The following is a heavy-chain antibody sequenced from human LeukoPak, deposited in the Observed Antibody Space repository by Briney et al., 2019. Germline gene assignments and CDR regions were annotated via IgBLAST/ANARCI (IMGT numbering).Heavy chain of an antibody. CDR2: INSGGSTI. Sequence: GGSLRLSCAASGFTFSSYEMNWVRQAPGKGLEWVSYINSGGSTIYYADSVKGRFTISRDNGKNSLYLQMNSLRAEDTAVYYCATAPQTYRYLGYWGQGTLVTVSS. CDR1: GFTFSSYE. D-gene: IGHD3-16*02. CDR3: ATAPQTYRYLGY. V-gene: IGHV3-48*03. J-gene: IGHJ4*02.